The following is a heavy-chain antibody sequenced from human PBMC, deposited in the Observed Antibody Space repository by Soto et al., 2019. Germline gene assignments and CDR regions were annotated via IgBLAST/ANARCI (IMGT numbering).Heavy chain of an antibody. CDR2: VIPIFGTA. D-gene: IGHD2-2*01. Sequence: SVKVSCKASGGTFSSYAISWVRQAPGQGLEWMGGVIPIFGTANYAQKFQGRDTSTADESTSTAYMELSSLRYDETAVYYCARGYGSSTSCPPPHYYYYYGMDVWGQGTTVTVSS. CDR3: ARGYGSSTSCPPPHYYYYYGMDV. J-gene: IGHJ6*02. CDR1: GGTFSSYA. V-gene: IGHV1-69*13.